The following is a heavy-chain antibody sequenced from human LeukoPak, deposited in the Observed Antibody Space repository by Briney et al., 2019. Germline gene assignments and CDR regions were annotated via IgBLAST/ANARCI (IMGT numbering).Heavy chain of an antibody. CDR3: ARHYLPYVAAAETFDF. CDR1: GYTFTSYG. V-gene: IGHV1-18*01. J-gene: IGHJ4*02. D-gene: IGHD3-16*01. Sequence: ASVKVSCKASGYTFTSYGISWVRQAPGQGLEWMAWISAYSGNTNYAQRFQDRVTMTRDTSSSTVNLELRSLISDDTAVYYCARHYLPYVAAAETFDFWGQGTLVTVSS. CDR2: ISAYSGNT.